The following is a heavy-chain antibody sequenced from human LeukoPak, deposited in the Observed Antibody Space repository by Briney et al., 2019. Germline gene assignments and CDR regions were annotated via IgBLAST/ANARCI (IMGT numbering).Heavy chain of an antibody. D-gene: IGHD6-19*01. V-gene: IGHV4-59*01. Sequence: ETLSLTCTVTGGSISSYYWSWIRQPPGKGLEWIGYIYSSGSTNYNPSLKSRVTISVDTSKNQFSLNVTSVTAADTAVYYCARQSGWYPHWYFDLWGRGTLVTVSS. CDR3: ARQSGWYPHWYFDL. J-gene: IGHJ2*01. CDR2: IYSSGST. CDR1: GGSISSYY.